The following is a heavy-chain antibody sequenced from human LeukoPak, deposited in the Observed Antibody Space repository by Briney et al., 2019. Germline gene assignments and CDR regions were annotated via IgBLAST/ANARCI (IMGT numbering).Heavy chain of an antibody. CDR1: GFTFSSYA. D-gene: IGHD3-22*01. J-gene: IGHJ4*02. Sequence: GGSLRLSCAASGFTFSSYAMSWVRQAPGKGLEWVSGVTENGGSTYYADSVKGRFTFSRDNSKNTMYLQMNSLRAEDTAVYYCAKDYKIYDSSGYPFDYWGQGTLVTVSS. CDR3: AKDYKIYDSSGYPFDY. CDR2: VTENGGST. V-gene: IGHV3-23*01.